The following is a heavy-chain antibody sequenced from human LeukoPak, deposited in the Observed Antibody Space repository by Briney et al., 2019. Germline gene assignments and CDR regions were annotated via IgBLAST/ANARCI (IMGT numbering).Heavy chain of an antibody. D-gene: IGHD4-17*01. J-gene: IGHJ4*02. CDR1: GGSISSHY. Sequence: PSETLSLTCTVSGGSISSHYWSWIRQPPGKGLEWIGYIYYSGSTNYNPSLKSRVTISVDTSKNQFSLKLSSVTAADTAVYYCARIGRDYGLFDYRGQGTLVTVSS. V-gene: IGHV4-59*11. CDR3: ARIGRDYGLFDY. CDR2: IYYSGST.